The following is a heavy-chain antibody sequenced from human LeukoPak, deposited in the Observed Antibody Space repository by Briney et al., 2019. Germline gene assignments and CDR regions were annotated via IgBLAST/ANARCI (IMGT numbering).Heavy chain of an antibody. CDR3: ARDPGYSSSWKRIDY. J-gene: IGHJ4*02. V-gene: IGHV1-46*01. CDR2: INPSGGST. CDR1: GYTFTSCY. D-gene: IGHD6-13*01. Sequence: AASVKVSCKASGYTFTSCYMHWVRQAPGQGLEWMGIINPSGGSTSYAQKFQGRVTVTRDTSTSTVYMELSSLRSEDTAVYYCARDPGYSSSWKRIDYWGQGTLVTVSS.